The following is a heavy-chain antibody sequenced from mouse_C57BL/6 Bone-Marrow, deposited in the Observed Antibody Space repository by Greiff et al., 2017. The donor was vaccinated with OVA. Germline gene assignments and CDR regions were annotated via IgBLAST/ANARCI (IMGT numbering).Heavy chain of an antibody. V-gene: IGHV1-69*01. CDR1: GYTFTSYW. D-gene: IGHD1-1*01. CDR3: ARGGITTVVDSYAMDY. J-gene: IGHJ4*01. Sequence: QVQLQQSGAELVMPGASVKLSCKASGYTFTSYWMHWVKQRPGQGLEWIGEIDPSDSYTNYNQKFKGKSTLTVDKSSSTAYMQLSSLTSEDSAVYCCARGGITTVVDSYAMDYWGQGTSVTVSS. CDR2: IDPSDSYT.